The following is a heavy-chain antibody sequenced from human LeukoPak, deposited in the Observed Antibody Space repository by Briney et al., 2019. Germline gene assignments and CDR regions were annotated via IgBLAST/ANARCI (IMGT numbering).Heavy chain of an antibody. D-gene: IGHD3-9*01. CDR1: GFTFGDYA. CDR3: TRDSLTYYDILTGYYTGGQIDY. J-gene: IGHJ4*02. Sequence: GGSLRLSCTASGFTFGDYAMSWVRQAPGKGLEWVGFIRSKAYGGTTEYAASVKGRFTISRDDSKSIAYLQMNSLKTEDTAVYYCTRDSLTYYDILTGYYTGGQIDYWGQGTLVTVSP. V-gene: IGHV3-49*04. CDR2: IRSKAYGGTT.